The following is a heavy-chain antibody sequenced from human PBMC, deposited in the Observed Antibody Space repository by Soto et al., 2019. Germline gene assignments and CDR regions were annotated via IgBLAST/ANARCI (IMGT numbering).Heavy chain of an antibody. CDR3: ARDSGRAVAYAFDF. J-gene: IGHJ3*01. D-gene: IGHD6-19*01. V-gene: IGHV1-3*01. Sequence: QVQLVQSGAEVKRPGASVTVSCKASGYTFSNYVIQWVRQAPGQRLEWMGWINVGNDNTYSSKRFQGRVTITSDTSAGVAYMEVRSLRPEDTAVYYCARDSGRAVAYAFDFWGQGTLVTVSS. CDR1: GYTFSNYV. CDR2: INVGNDNT.